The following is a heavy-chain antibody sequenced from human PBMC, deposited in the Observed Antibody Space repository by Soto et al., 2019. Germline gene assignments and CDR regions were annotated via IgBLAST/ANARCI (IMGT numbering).Heavy chain of an antibody. V-gene: IGHV1-69*06. J-gene: IGHJ4*02. CDR1: GGTFNNYV. CDR3: AGRCDGTKCLAPFYY. CDR2: IIPIFGTP. Sequence: QVQLVQSGAEVKKPGSSVKVSCRASGGTFNNYVINWVRQAPGQGLEWMAGIIPIFGTPNYAQKFQGRVTITADKSTSPAYMELNSLRSEDTAVYYCAGRCDGTKCLAPFYYWGQGTLVTVSS. D-gene: IGHD2-21*01.